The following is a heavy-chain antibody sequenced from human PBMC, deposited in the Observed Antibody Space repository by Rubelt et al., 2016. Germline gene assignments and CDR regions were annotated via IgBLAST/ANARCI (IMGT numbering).Heavy chain of an antibody. CDR3: AREQQLVGGWFDP. D-gene: IGHD6-13*01. V-gene: IGHV1-69*12. CDR1: GGTFSSYA. CDR2: IIPIVGTA. J-gene: IGHJ5*02. Sequence: QVQLVQSGAEVKKPGSSVKVSCKASGGTFSSYAISWVRQAPGQGLEWMGGIIPIVGTANDALKSQGRVTITGDEATSTAYMELSSLGSEDTAVYYCAREQQLVGGWFDPWGQGTLVTVSS.